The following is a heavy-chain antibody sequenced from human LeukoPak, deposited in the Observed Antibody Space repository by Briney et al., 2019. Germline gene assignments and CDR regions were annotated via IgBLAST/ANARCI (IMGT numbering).Heavy chain of an antibody. CDR2: IYYTGIT. CDR3: ARGFDYRSSWFDP. CDR1: DGSISGYH. Sequence: NSSETLSLTCTVSDGSISGYHWGWVRQPPGKGLEWIGYIYYTGITNYNPSLKSRVTISVDTSKNQFSLKLSSVTAADTAVYYCARGFDYRSSWFDPWGQGTLVTVSS. D-gene: IGHD3-10*01. V-gene: IGHV4-59*01. J-gene: IGHJ5*02.